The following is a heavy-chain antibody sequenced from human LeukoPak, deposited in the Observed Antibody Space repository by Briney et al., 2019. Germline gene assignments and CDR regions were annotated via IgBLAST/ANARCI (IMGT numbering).Heavy chain of an antibody. D-gene: IGHD2-2*01. Sequence: GASVKVSCKASGYTFTSYYMHWVRQAPGQGLEWMGIINPSGGSTSYAQKFQGRVTMTRDTSTSTVYMELSSLRSEDTAVYYCARDEGYCSSTSCPGHYWGQGTLVTVSS. J-gene: IGHJ4*02. V-gene: IGHV1-46*01. CDR2: INPSGGST. CDR3: ARDEGYCSSTSCPGHY. CDR1: GYTFTSYY.